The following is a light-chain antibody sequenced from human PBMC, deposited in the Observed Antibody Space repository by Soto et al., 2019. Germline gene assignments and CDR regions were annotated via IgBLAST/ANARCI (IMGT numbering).Light chain of an antibody. CDR3: SSYRSDSTYV. J-gene: IGLJ1*01. Sequence: SALTQPASVSGSPGQSITVSCTGTSSDIGGYNYVSWYQQHPGKAPKLMIYEVSNRPSGVSNRFSGSKSGNTASLTISGLQAEDEADYYCSSYRSDSTYVFGTGTKVTVL. CDR2: EVS. CDR1: SSDIGGYNY. V-gene: IGLV2-14*01.